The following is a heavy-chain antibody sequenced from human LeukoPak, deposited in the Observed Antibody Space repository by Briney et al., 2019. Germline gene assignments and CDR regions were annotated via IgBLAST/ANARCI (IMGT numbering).Heavy chain of an antibody. CDR3: ARAITMVRGVRRYYGMDV. Sequence: SETLSLTCAVYGGSFSGYYWTWIRQPQGKGLEWIGEINHSGSTNYNPSLKSRVTISVDTSKNQFSLKLSSVTAAYTAVYYCARAITMVRGVRRYYGMDVWGKGTTVTVSS. V-gene: IGHV4-34*01. J-gene: IGHJ6*04. CDR2: INHSGST. CDR1: GGSFSGYY. D-gene: IGHD3-10*01.